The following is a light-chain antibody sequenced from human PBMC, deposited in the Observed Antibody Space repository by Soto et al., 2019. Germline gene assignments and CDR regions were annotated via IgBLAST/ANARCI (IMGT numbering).Light chain of an antibody. CDR2: DAS. CDR3: QQYDNLVT. J-gene: IGKJ1*01. V-gene: IGKV1-33*01. Sequence: DIQMTQSPSSLSASVGDRVTITCQASQAISNYLNWYQQKPGKAPKLIIYDASTLQRGVPSRFSGSGSGTDFIFTINSLQPEDVTTYYCQQYDNLVTFGQGTKVEI. CDR1: QAISNY.